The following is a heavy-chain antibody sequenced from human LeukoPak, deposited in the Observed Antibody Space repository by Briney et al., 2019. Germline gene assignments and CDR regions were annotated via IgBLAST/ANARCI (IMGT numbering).Heavy chain of an antibody. J-gene: IGHJ3*02. Sequence: GASVKVSCKASGYTFTRYYMHWVRPAPGQGLEWMGWINPNSVGTNYAQTFQGWVTMTRDTSISTAYMELSRLRSYDTAVYYCASLFGGDDAFDIWGQGTMVTVSS. CDR3: ASLFGGDDAFDI. CDR2: INPNSVGT. V-gene: IGHV1-2*04. CDR1: GYTFTRYY. D-gene: IGHD3-10*02.